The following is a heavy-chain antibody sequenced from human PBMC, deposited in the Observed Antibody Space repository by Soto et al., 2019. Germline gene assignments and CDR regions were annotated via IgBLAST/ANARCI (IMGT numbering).Heavy chain of an antibody. V-gene: IGHV4-34*01. J-gene: IGHJ5*02. CDR3: ARQRLLWFVAGSFGWFDP. Sequence: PSETLSLTCAVYGGSFSGYCWSWIRQPPGKGLEWIGEVNHSGSTNYNPSLKSRVTISVDTSKNQFSLKLSSVTAADTAVYYCARQRLLWFVAGSFGWFDPWGQGTLVTVSS. D-gene: IGHD3-10*01. CDR2: VNHSGST. CDR1: GGSFSGYC.